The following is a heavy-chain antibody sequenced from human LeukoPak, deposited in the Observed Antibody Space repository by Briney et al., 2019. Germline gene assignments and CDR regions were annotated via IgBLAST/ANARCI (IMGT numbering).Heavy chain of an antibody. D-gene: IGHD1-26*01. V-gene: IGHV3-30*04. Sequence: GGSLRLSCAASGFTFSSYAMHWVRQAPGKGLEWVAVISYDGSNKYYADSVKGRFTISRDNSKNTLYLQMNSLRAEDTAVYYCAKAPGRLLYWGQGTLVTVSS. CDR2: ISYDGSNK. CDR1: GFTFSSYA. CDR3: AKAPGRLLY. J-gene: IGHJ4*02.